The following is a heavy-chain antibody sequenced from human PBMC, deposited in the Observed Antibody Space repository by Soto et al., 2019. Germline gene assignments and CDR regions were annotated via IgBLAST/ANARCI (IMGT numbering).Heavy chain of an antibody. CDR3: ACCSSTSCYSHDAFDI. J-gene: IGHJ3*02. Sequence: WVRQAPGQGLEWMGWINPNNGGTNYAQKLQGRVTMTTDTSISTAYMELSRLRSDDTAVYYCACCSSTSCYSHDAFDIWGQGTMVTVSS. D-gene: IGHD2-2*01. CDR2: INPNNGGT. V-gene: IGHV1-2*02.